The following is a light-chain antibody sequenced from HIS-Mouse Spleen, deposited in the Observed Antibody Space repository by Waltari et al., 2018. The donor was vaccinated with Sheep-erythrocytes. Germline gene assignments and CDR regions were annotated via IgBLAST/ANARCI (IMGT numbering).Light chain of an antibody. CDR1: RSAVGSYNL. CDR3: CSYAGSSTLV. J-gene: IGLJ2*01. V-gene: IGLV2-23*01. Sequence: QSALTQPASVSGSPAQSSTIPCTGTRSAVGSYNLVSWYQQHPGKAPKLMIYEGSKRPSGVSNRFSGSKSGNTASLTISGLQAEDEADYYCCSYAGSSTLVFGGGTKLTVL. CDR2: EGS.